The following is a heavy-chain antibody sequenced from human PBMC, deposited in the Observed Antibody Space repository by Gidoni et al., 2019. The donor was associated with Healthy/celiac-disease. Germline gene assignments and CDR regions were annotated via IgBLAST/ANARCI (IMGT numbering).Heavy chain of an antibody. J-gene: IGHJ3*02. CDR2: IYYSGST. D-gene: IGHD5-12*01. V-gene: IGHV4-31*03. Sequence: QVQLQESGPGLVKPSQTLSLTCTVPGGSISSGGYYWSWIRQHPGKGLEWIGYIYYSGSTYYNPSLKSRVTISVDKYKNQFSLKLSSVTAADTAVYYCARVSDYEGAFDIWGQGTMVTVSS. CDR1: GGSISSGGYY. CDR3: ARVSDYEGAFDI.